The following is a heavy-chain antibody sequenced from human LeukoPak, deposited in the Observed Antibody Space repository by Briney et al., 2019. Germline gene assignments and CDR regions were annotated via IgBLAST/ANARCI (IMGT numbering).Heavy chain of an antibody. Sequence: ASVKVSCKASGGTFISYAISWVRQAPGQGLEWMGGIIPIFGTANYAQKFQGRVTITADESTSTAYMELSSLRSEDTAVYYCAAYCSGGSCYSNYYYGMDVWGKGTTVTVSS. CDR2: IIPIFGTA. CDR1: GGTFISYA. CDR3: AAYCSGGSCYSNYYYGMDV. J-gene: IGHJ6*04. V-gene: IGHV1-69*13. D-gene: IGHD2-15*01.